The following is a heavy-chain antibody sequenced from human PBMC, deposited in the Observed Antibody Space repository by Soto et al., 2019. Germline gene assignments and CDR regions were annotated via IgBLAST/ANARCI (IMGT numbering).Heavy chain of an antibody. CDR1: GFTFSSYG. D-gene: IGHD1-26*01. J-gene: IGHJ4*02. CDR3: WKVPGIFV. V-gene: IGHV3-30*18. CDR2: ISYDGSNK. Sequence: QVQLVESGGGVVQPGRSLRLSCAASGFTFSSYGMHWVRQAPGKGLEWVAVISYDGSNKYYAASVKGRFTISRDNSKNTLYLQMNSLRAEDTAVYYCWKVPGIFVWGQGTLVTGSS.